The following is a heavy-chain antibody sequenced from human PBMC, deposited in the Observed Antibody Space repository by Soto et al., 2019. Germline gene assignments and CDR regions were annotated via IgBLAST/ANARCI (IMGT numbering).Heavy chain of an antibody. CDR3: AKGSKFTIFSANDF. CDR1: GFTFSSYA. Sequence: EVQLLESGGGLVQPGGSLRLSCAASGFTFSSYAMTWVRQAPGKGLEWVSALSGNSGTTYSADSVKARFTISRDNSRNTLYLQMSSLRAEDTALYYCAKGSKFTIFSANDFWGQGTLVTVSS. CDR2: LSGNSGTT. D-gene: IGHD3-3*01. V-gene: IGHV3-23*01. J-gene: IGHJ4*02.